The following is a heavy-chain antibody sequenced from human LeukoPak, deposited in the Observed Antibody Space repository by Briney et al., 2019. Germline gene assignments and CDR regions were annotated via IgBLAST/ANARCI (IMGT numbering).Heavy chain of an antibody. J-gene: IGHJ4*02. CDR2: IKQDGSEK. V-gene: IGHV3-7*01. CDR3: ARETDSSGWFVGDY. D-gene: IGHD6-19*01. CDR1: GFTFSSYW. Sequence: GGSLRLSCAASGFTFSSYWMSWVRQAPGKGLEWVANIKQDGSEKYYVDSVKGRFTISRDNAKNSLYLQMNSLRAEDTAVYCCARETDSSGWFVGDYWGQGTLVTVSS.